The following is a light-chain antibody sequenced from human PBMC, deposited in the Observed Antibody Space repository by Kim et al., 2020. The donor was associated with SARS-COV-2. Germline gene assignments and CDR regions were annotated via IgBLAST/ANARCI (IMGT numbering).Light chain of an antibody. Sequence: EIVLTQSPGILSLSPGERATLSCRASQSVSNSYVAWYKQRPGQAPRLLIYGASSRATGIPDRFSGGGSGTDFTLTISRLEPEDFAVYQCQQYGDSPYTFGQGTKLEI. V-gene: IGKV3-20*01. CDR1: QSVSNSY. CDR2: GAS. CDR3: QQYGDSPYT. J-gene: IGKJ2*01.